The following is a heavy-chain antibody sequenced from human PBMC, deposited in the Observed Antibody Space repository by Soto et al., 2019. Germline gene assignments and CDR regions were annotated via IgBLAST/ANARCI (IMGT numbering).Heavy chain of an antibody. CDR1: VYTFSRYC. Sequence: PLRLYRATAVYTFSRYCLSCRRQAPGKGLEWVANIKQDGGEKYYADSVKGRFTISRDNAENSLYLQMNSLRAEDTAVYYCVRGDPYCGGGTCHPHWFDPWGQGTLVTVSS. CDR3: VRGDPYCGGGTCHPHWFDP. CDR2: IKQDGGEK. D-gene: IGHD2-15*01. V-gene: IGHV3-7*01. J-gene: IGHJ5*02.